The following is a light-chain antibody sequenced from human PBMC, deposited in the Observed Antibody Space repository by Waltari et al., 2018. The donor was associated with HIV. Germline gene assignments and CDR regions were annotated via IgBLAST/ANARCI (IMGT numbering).Light chain of an antibody. Sequence: EIKMTQTPSALSASVGDRVTITCRASQTISDWLAWYQQRPGKAPKILIFKASGLESGVPSRFSGSLSGTEFTLTISSLQPDDLATYYCQQYSTFPGTFGQGTKVEI. V-gene: IGKV1-5*03. CDR1: QTISDW. CDR2: KAS. J-gene: IGKJ1*01. CDR3: QQYSTFPGT.